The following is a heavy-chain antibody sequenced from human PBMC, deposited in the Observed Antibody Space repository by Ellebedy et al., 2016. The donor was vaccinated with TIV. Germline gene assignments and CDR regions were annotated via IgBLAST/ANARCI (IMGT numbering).Heavy chain of an antibody. V-gene: IGHV4-59*08. J-gene: IGHJ5*02. CDR1: GGSISSYY. CDR2: IYYSGST. Sequence: MPSETLSLTCTVSGGSISSYYWSWIRQPPGKGLAWIGYIYYSGSTNYNPSLKSRVTISVDTSKNQFSLKLSSVTAADTAVYYCARREYDYVWGSYRPGRGWFDPWGQGTLVTVSS. D-gene: IGHD3-16*02. CDR3: ARREYDYVWGSYRPGRGWFDP.